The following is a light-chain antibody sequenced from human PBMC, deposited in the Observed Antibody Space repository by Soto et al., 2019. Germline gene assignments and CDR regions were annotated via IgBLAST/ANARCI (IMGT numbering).Light chain of an antibody. CDR3: QQRSNWPPIT. V-gene: IGKV3-11*01. CDR2: DSS. J-gene: IGKJ5*01. CDR1: QSVGSY. Sequence: EFVLTQSPGTLSLSPGERATLSCRASQSVGSYLAWYQQKPGQAPRLLIYDSSNRATDIPARFSGSGSGTDFTLTISSLEPEDFAVYYCQQRSNWPPITFGQGTRLEIK.